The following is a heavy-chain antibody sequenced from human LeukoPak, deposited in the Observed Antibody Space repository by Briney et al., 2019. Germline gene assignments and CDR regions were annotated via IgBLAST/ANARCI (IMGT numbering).Heavy chain of an antibody. J-gene: IGHJ4*02. Sequence: GGSLRLSCAASGFTFSSYSMNWVRQAPGKGLEWVSYISSSSNKVYYADSVKGRFTISRDNAKISLFLQMNSLRADDTAVYYCARNFYCGGDCAISYFDYWGQGTLVTVSS. CDR2: ISSSSNKV. CDR1: GFTFSSYS. V-gene: IGHV3-48*01. D-gene: IGHD2-21*02. CDR3: ARNFYCGGDCAISYFDY.